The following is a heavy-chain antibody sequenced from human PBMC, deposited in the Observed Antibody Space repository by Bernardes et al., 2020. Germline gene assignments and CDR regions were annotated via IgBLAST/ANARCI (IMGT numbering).Heavy chain of an antibody. CDR2: VGTDGNT. Sequence: GGSLRLSCAASGFSFSSHAMSWVRQAPGKGLEWVSGVGTDGNTHYRDSVRGGLSITSNTTKNILYLQMESRLGADAAVYFCAADLIWWSAADYWGQGPLGAVS. CDR1: GFSFSSHA. V-gene: IGHV3-23*01. D-gene: IGHD3-16*01. CDR3: AADLIWWSAADY. J-gene: IGHJ4*02.